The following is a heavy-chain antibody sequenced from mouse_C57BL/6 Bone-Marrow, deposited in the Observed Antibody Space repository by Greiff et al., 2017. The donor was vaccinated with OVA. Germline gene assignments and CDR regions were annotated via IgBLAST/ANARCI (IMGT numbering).Heavy chain of an antibody. V-gene: IGHV1-81*01. J-gene: IGHJ2*01. Sequence: VQGVESGAELARPGASVKLSCKASGYTFASYGISWVKQRTGQGLEWIGEIYPRSGNNYYNEKFKGKATLTADKSSSTAYIELRSLASEDSAVYFCARGLRGPYFDYWGQGTTLTVSS. D-gene: IGHD1-1*01. CDR2: IYPRSGNN. CDR3: ARGLRGPYFDY. CDR1: GYTFASYG.